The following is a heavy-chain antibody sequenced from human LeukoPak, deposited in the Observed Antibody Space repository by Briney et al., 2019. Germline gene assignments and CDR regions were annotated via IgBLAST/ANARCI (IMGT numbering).Heavy chain of an antibody. D-gene: IGHD3-22*01. CDR3: ASLKNYYDSSGSIDY. V-gene: IGHV4-34*01. CDR1: GGSFSGYY. CDR2: IYYSGST. Sequence: PSETLSLTCAVYGGSFSGYYWSWIRQPPGKGLEWIGSIYYSGSTYYNPSLKSRVTISVDTSKNQFSLKLSSVTAADTAVYYCASLKNYYDSSGSIDYWGQGTLVTVSS. J-gene: IGHJ4*02.